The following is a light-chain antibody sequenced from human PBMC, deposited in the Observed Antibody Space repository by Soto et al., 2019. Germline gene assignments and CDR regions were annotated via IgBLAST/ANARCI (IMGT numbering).Light chain of an antibody. Sequence: QSVLTQPASVSGSPGQSITISCTGTSSDVGGYNYVSWHQQHPGKLPKLMIYDVSYRPSGVSNRFSGSKSGNTASLTISGLQAEDEADYYCSSYTTSSTYVFGTGTRSPS. V-gene: IGLV2-14*01. CDR3: SSYTTSSTYV. CDR2: DVS. J-gene: IGLJ1*01. CDR1: SSDVGGYNY.